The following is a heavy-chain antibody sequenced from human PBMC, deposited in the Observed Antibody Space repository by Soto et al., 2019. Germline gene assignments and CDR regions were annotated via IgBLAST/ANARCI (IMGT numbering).Heavy chain of an antibody. CDR2: IYYSGST. V-gene: IGHV4-59*12. D-gene: IGHD5-12*01. Sequence: SETLSLTCTVSGGSISSYYWSWIRQPPGKGLEWIGYIYYSGSTNYNPSLKSRVTISVDTSKNQFSLRLSSVTAADTAVYYCAREPRRQGATIPLWGQGTLVTVSS. CDR3: AREPRRQGATIPL. J-gene: IGHJ4*02. CDR1: GGSISSYY.